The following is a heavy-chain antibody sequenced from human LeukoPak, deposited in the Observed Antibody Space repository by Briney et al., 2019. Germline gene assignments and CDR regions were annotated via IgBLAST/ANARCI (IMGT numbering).Heavy chain of an antibody. J-gene: IGHJ4*02. D-gene: IGHD1-26*01. CDR3: AKDSWWELLPHHGGYFDY. CDR2: ISYDGSNK. V-gene: IGHV3-30*18. Sequence: GGSLRLSCAASGFTFSSYGMHWVRQAPGKGLEWVAVISYDGSNKYYADSVRGRFTISRDNSKNTLYLQMNSLRAEDTAVYYCAKDSWWELLPHHGGYFDYWGQGTLVTVSS. CDR1: GFTFSSYG.